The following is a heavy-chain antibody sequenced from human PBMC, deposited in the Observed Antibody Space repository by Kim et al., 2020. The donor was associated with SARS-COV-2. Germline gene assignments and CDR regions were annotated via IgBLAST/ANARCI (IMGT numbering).Heavy chain of an antibody. CDR3: AKAAVREWLFPQFDY. CDR1: GFTFSSYA. CDR2: ISGSGGST. Sequence: GGSLRLSCAASGFTFSSYAMSWVRQAPGKGLEWVSAISGSGGSTYYADSVKGRFTISRDNSKNTLYLQMKSLRAEDTAVYYCAKAAVREWLFPQFDYWGQGTLVTVSS. V-gene: IGHV3-23*01. J-gene: IGHJ4*02. D-gene: IGHD3-3*01.